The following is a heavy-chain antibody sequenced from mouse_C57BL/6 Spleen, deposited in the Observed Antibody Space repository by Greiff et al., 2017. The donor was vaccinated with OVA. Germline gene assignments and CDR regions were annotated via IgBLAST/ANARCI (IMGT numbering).Heavy chain of an antibody. CDR1: GFTFSDYY. J-gene: IGHJ2*01. D-gene: IGHD3-2*02. V-gene: IGHV5-16*01. Sequence: EVQVVESAGGLVQPGSSLKLSCTASGFTFSDYYMAWVRQVPEKGLEWVANINYDGSSTYYLDSLKSRFIISRDNAKNILYLQMSSLKSEDTATYYCARAAQATPFDYWGQGTTLTVSS. CDR2: INYDGSST. CDR3: ARAAQATPFDY.